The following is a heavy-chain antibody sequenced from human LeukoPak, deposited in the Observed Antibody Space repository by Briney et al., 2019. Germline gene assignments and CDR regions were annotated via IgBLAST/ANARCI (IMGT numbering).Heavy chain of an antibody. J-gene: IGHJ4*02. D-gene: IGHD5-18*01. V-gene: IGHV3-23*01. Sequence: GGSLRLSCAASGFTFSTYAMSWVRQAPGKGLEWVSAISDGGGTTYYADSVKGRFTIPRDNSKNTLYLQMNSLRAEDTALYYCVKEGRETSYGDFWGQGTLVTVSS. CDR3: VKEGRETSYGDF. CDR2: ISDGGGTT. CDR1: GFTFSTYA.